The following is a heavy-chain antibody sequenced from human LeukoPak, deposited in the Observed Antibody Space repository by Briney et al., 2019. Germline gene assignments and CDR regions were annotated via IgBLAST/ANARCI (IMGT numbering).Heavy chain of an antibody. CDR3: TRVRVFYYDSTPFDI. Sequence: GGSLRLSCTASGFTFGDYAMSWVRQAPGKGLEWVGFIRSKAYGGTTEYAASVKGRFTISRDDSKSIAYLQMNSLKTEDTAVYYCTRVRVFYYDSTPFDIWGQGTMVTVSS. V-gene: IGHV3-49*04. J-gene: IGHJ3*02. CDR2: IRSKAYGGTT. D-gene: IGHD3-22*01. CDR1: GFTFGDYA.